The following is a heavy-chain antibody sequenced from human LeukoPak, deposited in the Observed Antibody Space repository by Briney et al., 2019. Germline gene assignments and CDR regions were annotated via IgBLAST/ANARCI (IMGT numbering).Heavy chain of an antibody. J-gene: IGHJ4*02. CDR2: ISGSGGST. V-gene: IGHV3-23*01. CDR3: AKAPVTTCSGAYCYPFDY. D-gene: IGHD2-21*01. Sequence: GGTLRLSCAASGFTFSSYGMSWVRQAPGKGLEWVSAISGSGGSTFYADSVKGRFTISRDSSKNTLYLQMNRLRAEDAAVYYCAKAPVTTCSGAYCYPFDYWGQGTLVTVSS. CDR1: GFTFSSYG.